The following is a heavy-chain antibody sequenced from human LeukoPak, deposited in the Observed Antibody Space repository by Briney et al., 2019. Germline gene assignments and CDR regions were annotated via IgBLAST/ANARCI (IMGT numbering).Heavy chain of an antibody. D-gene: IGHD3-10*01. Sequence: GGSLRLSCAASGFTFSSYDMHWVRQAIGRGLEWVSSIGTAGDTYYSGSVKGRFTISRENAKNSLYLQMNSLRAGDTAVYYCARVLGSGTYGLDVWGQGTTVTVSS. J-gene: IGHJ6*02. CDR3: ARVLGSGTYGLDV. CDR2: IGTAGDT. V-gene: IGHV3-13*04. CDR1: GFTFSSYD.